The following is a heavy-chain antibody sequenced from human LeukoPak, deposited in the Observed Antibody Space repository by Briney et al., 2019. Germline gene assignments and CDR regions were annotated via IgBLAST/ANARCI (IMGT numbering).Heavy chain of an antibody. Sequence: PGTSLRLSCTASGYTFSDYGMHWVRQAPGKGLEWLSVISYSGVVKFYADSVKGRFTISRDNSKNTLYLQMNSLRAEDTAVYYCAKGRGAFDIWGQGTMVTVSS. D-gene: IGHD3-10*01. J-gene: IGHJ3*02. V-gene: IGHV3-30*18. CDR2: ISYSGVVK. CDR3: AKGRGAFDI. CDR1: GYTFSDYG.